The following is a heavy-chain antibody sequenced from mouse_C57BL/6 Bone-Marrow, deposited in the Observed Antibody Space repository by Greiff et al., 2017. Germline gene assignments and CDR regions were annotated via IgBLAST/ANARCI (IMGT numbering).Heavy chain of an antibody. V-gene: IGHV5-4*01. CDR1: GFTFSSYA. CDR3: ARDPANYFDY. CDR2: ISDGGSYT. Sequence: EVQLVEPGGGLVKPGGSLKLSCEASGFTFSSYAMTWVRQTPEKRLEWVATISDGGSYTNYPDNVKGRFNIAIDNAKNNLYLQMSHLKSEDTAMYYCARDPANYFDYWGQGTTLTVSS. J-gene: IGHJ2*01.